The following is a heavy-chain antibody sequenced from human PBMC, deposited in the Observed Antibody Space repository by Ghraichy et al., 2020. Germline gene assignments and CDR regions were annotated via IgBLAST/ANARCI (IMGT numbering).Heavy chain of an antibody. CDR1: GGSISSYY. CDR3: ARAHYYYDFWSGQPYYYYYGMDV. CDR2: IYTSGST. D-gene: IGHD3-3*01. J-gene: IGHJ6*02. Sequence: SETLSLTCTVSGGSISSYYWSWIRQPAGKGLEWIGRIYTSGSTNYNPSLKSRVTMSVDTSKNQFSLKLSSVTAADTAVYYCARAHYYYDFWSGQPYYYYYGMDVWGQGTTVTVSS. V-gene: IGHV4-4*07.